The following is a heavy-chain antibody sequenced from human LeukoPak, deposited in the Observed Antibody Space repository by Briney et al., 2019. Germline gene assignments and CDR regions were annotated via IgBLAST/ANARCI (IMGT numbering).Heavy chain of an antibody. CDR3: ARDSPDGSGTYYNDSPDY. J-gene: IGHJ4*02. D-gene: IGHD3-10*01. CDR2: ISAYNGDT. Sequence: ASVKVSCKASGYTFSSYGISWVRQAPAQALEWMGWISAYNGDTNYRQKLQGRVTMTTDTSTSTAYMDLRSLRSDDTAIYYCARDSPDGSGTYYNDSPDYWGQGTLVTVSS. CDR1: GYTFSSYG. V-gene: IGHV1-18*01.